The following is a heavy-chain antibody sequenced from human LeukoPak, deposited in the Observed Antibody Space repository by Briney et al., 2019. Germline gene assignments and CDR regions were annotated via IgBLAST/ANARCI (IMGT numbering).Heavy chain of an antibody. CDR1: GYFVTHHW. Sequence: GESLKISCKGSGYFVTHHWIGWVRQMPGKGLEWMAIIHTGNSDSKYSPSFQGQVTMSVDKSISTAYLQWSSLKASDTAMYYYAYSGSYYNPPFQYWGQGTLVTVSS. D-gene: IGHD3-10*01. CDR2: IHTGNSDS. V-gene: IGHV5-51*01. J-gene: IGHJ4*02. CDR3: AYSGSYYNPPFQY.